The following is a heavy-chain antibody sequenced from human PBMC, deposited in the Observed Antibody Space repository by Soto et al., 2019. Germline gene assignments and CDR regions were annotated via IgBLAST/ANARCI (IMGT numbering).Heavy chain of an antibody. V-gene: IGHV4-34*01. D-gene: IGHD2-15*01. CDR3: ARQKSSTYWPT. J-gene: IGHJ4*02. Sequence: SETLSVTCAVYGESFTGNYWSWIRQPPGKGLEWIGEINHRGSTNYIPSLKSRVTISIDTSKKQLSLKLNSVTAADTAVYYCARQKSSTYWPTWGQGTLVTVSS. CDR1: GESFTGNY. CDR2: INHRGST.